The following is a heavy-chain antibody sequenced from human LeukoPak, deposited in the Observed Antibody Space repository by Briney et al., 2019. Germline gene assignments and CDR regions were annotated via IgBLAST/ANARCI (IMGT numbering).Heavy chain of an antibody. J-gene: IGHJ5*02. CDR2: IYYSGST. V-gene: IGHV4-59*01. CDR3: ARESLGYCSSTSCYSWFDP. Sequence: PSETLSLTCTVYGGSISSYYWSWIRQPPGKGLEWIGYIYYSGSTNYNPSLKSRVTISVDTSKNQFSLKLSSVIAADTAVYYCARESLGYCSSTSCYSWFDPWGQGTLVTVSS. CDR1: GGSISSYY. D-gene: IGHD2-2*02.